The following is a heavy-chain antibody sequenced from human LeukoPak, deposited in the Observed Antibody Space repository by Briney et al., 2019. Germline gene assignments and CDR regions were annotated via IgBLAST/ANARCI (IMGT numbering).Heavy chain of an antibody. CDR1: GFPFSDFA. V-gene: IGHV3-23*01. Sequence: GGHLSLSGAVSGFPFSDFAMSWVRQAPGKGLEWVSTISGGGDNTYFADSVKGRFTISRDNSKNTLFLQMVSLRAEDTAVYYCAKFEGTLLGNYYMDVWGKGTTVTVSS. CDR2: ISGGGDNT. J-gene: IGHJ6*03. CDR3: AKFEGTLLGNYYMDV.